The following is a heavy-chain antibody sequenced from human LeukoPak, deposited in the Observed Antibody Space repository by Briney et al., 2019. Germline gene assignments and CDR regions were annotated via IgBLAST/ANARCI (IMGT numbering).Heavy chain of an antibody. Sequence: PSETLSLTCAVYGGSFSGYYWSWIRQPPGKGLEWIGEINHSGSTNYNPSLKSRVTISVDTSKNQFSLKLSSVTAADTAVYYCARGIGEYQLRGEFDPWGQGTLVTVSS. V-gene: IGHV4-34*01. CDR3: ARGIGEYQLRGEFDP. CDR1: GGSFSGYY. CDR2: INHSGST. D-gene: IGHD2-2*01. J-gene: IGHJ5*02.